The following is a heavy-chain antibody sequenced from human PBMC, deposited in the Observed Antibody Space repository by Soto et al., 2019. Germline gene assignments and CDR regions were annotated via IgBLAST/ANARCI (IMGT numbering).Heavy chain of an antibody. Sequence: QVQLQESGPGLVKPSQTLSLTCTVSGGSITSGGYYWSWIRQHPGKGLEWIGYIYYSGFTYYNPALNSRVTISVAPSKNPFSLKLSSVTAADTAVYYCARSVFPWGQGTLVTVSS. CDR2: IYYSGFT. J-gene: IGHJ5*02. V-gene: IGHV4-31*03. CDR3: ARSVFP. CDR1: GGSITSGGYY.